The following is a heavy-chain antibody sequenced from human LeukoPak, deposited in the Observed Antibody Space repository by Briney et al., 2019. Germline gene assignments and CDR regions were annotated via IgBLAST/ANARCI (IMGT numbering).Heavy chain of an antibody. CDR3: ARRGRVRGVLGHNYFDY. J-gene: IGHJ4*02. Sequence: SETLSLTCAVYGGSFSGYYWSWIRQPPGKGLEWIGEINHSGSTNYNPSLKSRVTISVDTSKNQFSLKLSSVTAADTAVYYCARRGRVRGVLGHNYFDYWGQGTLVTLSS. D-gene: IGHD3-10*01. CDR1: GGSFSGYY. V-gene: IGHV4-34*01. CDR2: INHSGST.